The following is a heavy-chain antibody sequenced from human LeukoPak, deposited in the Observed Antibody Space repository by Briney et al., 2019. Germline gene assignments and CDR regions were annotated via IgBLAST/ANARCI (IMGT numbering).Heavy chain of an antibody. D-gene: IGHD6-19*01. CDR1: VGSITSYY. V-gene: IGHV4-4*07. Sequence: PSETLSLTYTVSVGSITSYYWSWIRQPAGKGLEWIGRIYTSGSTNYNPSLKSRVTMSVDTSKNQFSLKLSSVTAADTAVYYCARVTVAGPRGYFDYWGQGTLVTVSS. CDR2: IYTSGST. J-gene: IGHJ4*02. CDR3: ARVTVAGPRGYFDY.